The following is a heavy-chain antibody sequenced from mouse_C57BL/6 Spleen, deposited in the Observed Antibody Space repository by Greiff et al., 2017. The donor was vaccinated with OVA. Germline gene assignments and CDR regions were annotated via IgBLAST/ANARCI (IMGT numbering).Heavy chain of an antibody. CDR2: IYPGDGDT. Sequence: VQRVESGPELVKPGASVKISCKASGYAFSSSWMNWVKQRPGKGLEWIGRIYPGDGDTNYNGKFKGKATLTADKSSSTAYMQLSSLTSEDSAVYFCARAYYGSTEAMDYWGQGTSVTVSS. J-gene: IGHJ4*01. CDR1: GYAFSSSW. D-gene: IGHD1-1*01. CDR3: ARAYYGSTEAMDY. V-gene: IGHV1-82*01.